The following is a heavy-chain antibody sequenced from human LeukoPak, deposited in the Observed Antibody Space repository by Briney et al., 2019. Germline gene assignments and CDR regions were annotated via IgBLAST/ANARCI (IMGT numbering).Heavy chain of an antibody. D-gene: IGHD6-19*01. CDR2: IWYDGNNK. Sequence: GGSLRLSCAASGFTFSSYGMHWVRQAPGKGLEWVAVIWYDGNNKDYADSVKGRFTISRDNSKNTLSLQMNSLRAEDTAVYYCAKYLAHSSGWLLDAFDIWGQGTMVTVSS. J-gene: IGHJ3*02. CDR3: AKYLAHSSGWLLDAFDI. V-gene: IGHV3-33*06. CDR1: GFTFSSYG.